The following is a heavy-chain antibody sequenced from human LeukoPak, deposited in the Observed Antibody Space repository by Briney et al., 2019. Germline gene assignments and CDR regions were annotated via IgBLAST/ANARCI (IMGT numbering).Heavy chain of an antibody. CDR3: AKDLSYTSGASDH. CDR2: IIDDGYNT. Sequence: GGSLRLSCAASGFTFSAFAMTWVRQAPGKGLEWVSTIIDDGYNTYSADSVKGRITFSRDNSKNTLSLQLRSLRAEDTAVYYCAKDLSYTSGASDHWGQGTLVTVSS. J-gene: IGHJ4*02. D-gene: IGHD6-19*01. V-gene: IGHV3-23*01. CDR1: GFTFSAFA.